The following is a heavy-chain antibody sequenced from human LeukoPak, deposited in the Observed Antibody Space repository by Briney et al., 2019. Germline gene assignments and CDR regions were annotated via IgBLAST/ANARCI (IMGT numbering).Heavy chain of an antibody. CDR3: ARGIAAARSSDFDC. CDR1: GGTFSSYA. V-gene: IGHV1-69*05. Sequence: SVKVSCKASGGTFSSYAISWVRQAPGQGLEWMGGIIPIFGTANYAQKFQGRVTITTDESTSTAYMELSSLRSEDTAVYYCARGIAAARSSDFDCWGQGTLVTVSS. CDR2: IIPIFGTA. J-gene: IGHJ4*02. D-gene: IGHD6-13*01.